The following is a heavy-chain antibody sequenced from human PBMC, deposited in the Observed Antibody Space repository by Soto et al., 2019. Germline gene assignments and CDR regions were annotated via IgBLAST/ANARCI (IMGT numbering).Heavy chain of an antibody. CDR2: IIPIFGTA. CDR1: GGTFSSYA. V-gene: IGHV1-69*12. D-gene: IGHD1-1*01. J-gene: IGHJ6*02. Sequence: QVQLVQSGAEVKKPGSSVKVSCKASGGTFSSYAISWVRQAPGQGLEWMGGIIPIFGTANYAQKFQGRVTITADESTSTAYMELSSLRSEDTAVYYCARSDASKNDYYYYGMDVWGQGTTVTVSS. CDR3: ARSDASKNDYYYYGMDV.